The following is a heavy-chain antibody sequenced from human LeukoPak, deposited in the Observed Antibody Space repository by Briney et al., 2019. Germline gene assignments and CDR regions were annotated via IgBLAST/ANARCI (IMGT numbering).Heavy chain of an antibody. CDR1: GFSFSSFA. V-gene: IGHV3-30*04. Sequence: GGSLRLSCAASGFSFSSFAFHWVRQAPGKGLEGVAVISSDGGNIYYADSVTGRTLISRDNSKNTLYLLFYSLIPEDTAVYYCARDRGPTIAVPYYFDFWGQGTVVTVSS. CDR2: ISSDGGNI. D-gene: IGHD6-19*01. CDR3: ARDRGPTIAVPYYFDF. J-gene: IGHJ4*02.